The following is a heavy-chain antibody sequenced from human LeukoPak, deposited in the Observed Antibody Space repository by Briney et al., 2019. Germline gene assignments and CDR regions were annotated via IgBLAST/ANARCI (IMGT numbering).Heavy chain of an antibody. V-gene: IGHV4-39*07. CDR1: GGSISSSRYY. CDR2: IYYSGST. J-gene: IGHJ4*02. Sequence: SETLSLTCTVSGGSISSSRYYWGWIRQPPGKGLAWIGNIYYSGSTYYNPSLKSRVTISVDTSKNQFSLKLSYVTAADTAVYYCARGSSGWYENPFDYWGQGTLVTVSS. D-gene: IGHD6-19*01. CDR3: ARGSSGWYENPFDY.